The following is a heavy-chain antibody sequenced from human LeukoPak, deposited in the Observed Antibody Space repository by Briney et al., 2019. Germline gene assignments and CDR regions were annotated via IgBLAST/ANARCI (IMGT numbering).Heavy chain of an antibody. J-gene: IGHJ3*02. CDR3: AKGEPGGSFAFGI. V-gene: IGHV3-23*01. D-gene: IGHD1-14*01. Sequence: GGSLRLSCAASGFTFSSYTMSWVRQAPGKGLEWVSTITTSDGNTYYADSVKGRFTVSRDNSKNTLYLQMNSLRAEDTAVYYCAKGEPGGSFAFGIWGQGTMVTVSS. CDR1: GFTFSSYT. CDR2: ITTSDGNT.